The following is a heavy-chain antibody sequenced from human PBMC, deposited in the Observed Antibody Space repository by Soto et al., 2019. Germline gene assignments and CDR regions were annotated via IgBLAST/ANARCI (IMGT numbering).Heavy chain of an antibody. CDR3: ARDRSDGYGYFYGMDV. J-gene: IGHJ6*02. CDR2: IIPIFGTA. V-gene: IGHV1-69*13. D-gene: IGHD6-19*01. CDR1: GGTFSSYA. Sequence: ASVKVSCKASGGTFSSYAISWVRQAPGQGLEWMGGIIPIFGTANYAQKFQGRVTITADESTSTAYMELSSLRSEDTAVYYCARDRSDGYGYFYGMDVWGQGTTVTVSS.